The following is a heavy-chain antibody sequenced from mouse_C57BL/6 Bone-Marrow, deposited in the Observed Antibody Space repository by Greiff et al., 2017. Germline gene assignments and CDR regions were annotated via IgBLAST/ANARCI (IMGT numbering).Heavy chain of an antibody. CDR3: ARSRGNPSCFAY. D-gene: IGHD2-1*01. Sequence: QVQLQQSGAELVKPGASVKLSCKASGYTFTSYWMQWVKQRPGQGLEWIGKIDPSDSYTNYNQKFKGKATLTVDTSSSTAYMQLSSLTSEDSAVYYCARSRGNPSCFAYWGQGTLVTVSA. J-gene: IGHJ3*01. CDR1: GYTFTSYW. V-gene: IGHV1-50*01. CDR2: IDPSDSYT.